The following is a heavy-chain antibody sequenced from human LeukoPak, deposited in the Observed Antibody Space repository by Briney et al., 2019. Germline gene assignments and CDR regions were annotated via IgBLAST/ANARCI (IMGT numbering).Heavy chain of an antibody. Sequence: ASVKVSCKASGYTFTGFYMHWVRQAPGQGLEWMGWINPHSADTGYAQKFLGRVTMTRDMSISTIYMELTRLRSDDTALYYCARWDGYSSSPDYWGQGALVTVSS. CDR3: ARWDGYSSSPDY. V-gene: IGHV1-2*02. CDR1: GYTFTGFY. D-gene: IGHD6-13*01. CDR2: INPHSADT. J-gene: IGHJ4*02.